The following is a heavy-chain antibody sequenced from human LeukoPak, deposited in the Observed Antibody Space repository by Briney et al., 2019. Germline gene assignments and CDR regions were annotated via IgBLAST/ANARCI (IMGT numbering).Heavy chain of an antibody. J-gene: IGHJ4*02. D-gene: IGHD5-12*01. Sequence: GRSLRLSCAASGFPFSSYGMHWVRQAPGKGLEWVAVISFDGSDKYYADSVKGRFTISRDNSKNTLYLQMNSLRAEDTAVYYCAKDPGGYDSGYWGQGTLVTVFS. CDR1: GFPFSSYG. CDR3: AKDPGGYDSGY. CDR2: ISFDGSDK. V-gene: IGHV3-30*18.